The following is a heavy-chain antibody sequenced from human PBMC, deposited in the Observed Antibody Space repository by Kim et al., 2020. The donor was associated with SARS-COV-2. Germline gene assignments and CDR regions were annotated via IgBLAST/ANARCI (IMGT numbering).Heavy chain of an antibody. V-gene: IGHV3-48*02. Sequence: GGSLRLSCATSGFTFSDFDMNWVRLATGKGLEWLSFITKNSGTIYYADSVRGRFTVSRDNAKNSLYLQMNSLRDEDTGVYYCVRDRWGGAFDTWGQGKMVTVSS. CDR1: GFTFSDFD. D-gene: IGHD3-16*01. CDR2: ITKNSGTI. CDR3: VRDRWGGAFDT. J-gene: IGHJ3*02.